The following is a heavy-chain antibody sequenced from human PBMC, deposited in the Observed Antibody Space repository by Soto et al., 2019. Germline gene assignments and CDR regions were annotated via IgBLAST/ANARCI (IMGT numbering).Heavy chain of an antibody. Sequence: QITLKESGPTLVKPTQTLTLTCTFSAFSLSTGGVGVGWIRQPPGTALEWLALISWDDDKRYSPSLRSRLTITKDTSKNQVVLTMTNMDPVDTATYYCIQSRCGGDCLQSYASYYYYGMDVWGQGTTVTVSS. CDR2: ISWDDDK. CDR1: AFSLSTGGVG. CDR3: IQSRCGGDCLQSYASYYYYGMDV. D-gene: IGHD2-21*02. J-gene: IGHJ6*02. V-gene: IGHV2-5*02.